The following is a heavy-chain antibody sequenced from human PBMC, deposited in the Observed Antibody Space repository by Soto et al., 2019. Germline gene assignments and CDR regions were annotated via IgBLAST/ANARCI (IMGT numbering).Heavy chain of an antibody. Sequence: ASVKVSCKASGYTFTSYGISWVRQAPGQGLEWIGWISAYNGNTNYAQKLQGRVTMTTDTSTSTAYMELRSLRSDDTAVYYCARVVWFGELLPSDAFDIWGQGTMVTVSS. CDR1: GYTFTSYG. CDR2: ISAYNGNT. V-gene: IGHV1-18*01. CDR3: ARVVWFGELLPSDAFDI. D-gene: IGHD3-10*01. J-gene: IGHJ3*02.